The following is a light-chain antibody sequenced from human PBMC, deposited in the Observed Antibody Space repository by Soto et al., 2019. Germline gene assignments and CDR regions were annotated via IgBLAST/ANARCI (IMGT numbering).Light chain of an antibody. V-gene: IGKV3-20*01. Sequence: EIVLTQSPGTLSLSPGERATLSCRASQSVSSSYLAWYQQKPGKAPRLLIYGASSRATGIPDRLSGSGSGTDLTLTISRLEPEDFAVYYCQQYGSSPKTFGQGTKVDIK. CDR3: QQYGSSPKT. CDR1: QSVSSSY. J-gene: IGKJ1*01. CDR2: GAS.